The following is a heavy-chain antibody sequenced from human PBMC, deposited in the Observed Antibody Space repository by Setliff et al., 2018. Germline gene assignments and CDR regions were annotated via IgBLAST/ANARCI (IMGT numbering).Heavy chain of an antibody. CDR3: ASVPWDYIWGSYCYTGGYYFDY. CDR1: GGSISTYY. CDR2: IYYSGST. J-gene: IGHJ4*02. D-gene: IGHD3-16*02. V-gene: IGHV4-39*07. Sequence: SETLSLTCTVSGGSISTYYWGWIRQPPGKGLEWIGTIYYSGSTYYNPSLKSRVTISVDTSKNQFSLKLSSVTAADTAVYYCASVPWDYIWGSYCYTGGYYFDYWGQGTLVTVSS.